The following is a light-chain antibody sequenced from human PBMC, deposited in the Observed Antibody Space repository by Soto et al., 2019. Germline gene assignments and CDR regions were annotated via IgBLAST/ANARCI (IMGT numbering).Light chain of an antibody. J-gene: IGKJ1*01. V-gene: IGKV3-20*01. Sequence: EIVLTQSPGTLSLSPGERATLSCRASQSVSNNYLAWYQQKPGQAPRLLIYGASNRATGIPDRFSGSGSGTDFTLTISSLEPEDFAVYYCQQYGGSPWTFGQGTKVDIK. CDR3: QQYGGSPWT. CDR2: GAS. CDR1: QSVSNNY.